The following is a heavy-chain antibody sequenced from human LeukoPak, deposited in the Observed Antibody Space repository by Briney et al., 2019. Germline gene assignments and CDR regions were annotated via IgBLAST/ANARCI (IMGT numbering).Heavy chain of an antibody. J-gene: IGHJ4*02. V-gene: IGHV3-23*01. Sequence: GGSLRLSCAASGFTVSNNYMSWVRQAPGKGLEWVSAISGSGGSTYYADSVKGRFTISRDNSKNTLYLQMNSLRAEDTAVYYCAKGRSRAGSGGAFDYWGQGTPVTVSS. CDR3: AKGRSRAGSGGAFDY. CDR1: GFTVSNNY. CDR2: ISGSGGST. D-gene: IGHD3-10*01.